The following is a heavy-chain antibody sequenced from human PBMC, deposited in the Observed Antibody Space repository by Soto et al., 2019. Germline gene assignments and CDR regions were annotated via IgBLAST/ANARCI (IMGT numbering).Heavy chain of an antibody. CDR3: ARAADS. CDR2: FYDSGST. V-gene: IGHV4-39*01. Sequence: SETLSLTCTTSGGSLSAKHSYCGWIRQHPGEGLEWIGSFYDSGSTYYNPSLKRRVSISVDTSKNQFSLPLTSVTAADTALHYCARAADSWGQGPLVTVSS. J-gene: IGHJ4*02. CDR1: GGSLSAKHSY.